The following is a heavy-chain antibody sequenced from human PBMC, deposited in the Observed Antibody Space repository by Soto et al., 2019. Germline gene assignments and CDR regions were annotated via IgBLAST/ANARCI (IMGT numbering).Heavy chain of an antibody. V-gene: IGHV4-31*03. CDR2: IYYSGST. Sequence: PSETLSLTCTVSGGSISSGGYYWSWIRQHPGKGLEWIGYIYYSGSTYYNPSIKSRVTISVDTSKNQFSLKLSSVTAADTAVYYCAREARMDGDELDAFEIWGQGTMVTVSS. CDR3: AREARMDGDELDAFEI. J-gene: IGHJ3*02. CDR1: GGSISSGGYY. D-gene: IGHD4-17*01.